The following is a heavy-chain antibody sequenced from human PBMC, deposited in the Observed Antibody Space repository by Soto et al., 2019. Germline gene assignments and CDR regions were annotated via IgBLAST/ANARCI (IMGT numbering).Heavy chain of an antibody. J-gene: IGHJ4*02. Sequence: VQLQESGPGLVKPSETLSLTSTVSGTSISSYYWSWIRQPPGKGLEWIANIHYSGTTNYNPSLASRVTHSVDTSKNQFSLKMTSVTAADRAMYFCARYNSYAIDYWGRGTLVTVSS. V-gene: IGHV4-59*01. CDR3: ARYNSYAIDY. CDR2: IHYSGTT. D-gene: IGHD2-8*01. CDR1: GTSISSYY.